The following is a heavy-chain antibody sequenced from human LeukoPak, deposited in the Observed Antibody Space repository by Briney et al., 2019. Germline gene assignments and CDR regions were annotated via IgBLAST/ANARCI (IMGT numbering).Heavy chain of an antibody. CDR2: IYYSGTT. CDR1: GGSISGYY. Sequence: SETLSLTCTVSGGSISGYYWSWLRQPPGKGLEWIAYIYYSGTTNYNPSLQSRVTVSIDTSQNQYSLQLNSVTAADTAVYYCARHDRIPVAASYNYHPMDVWGQGTTVTVSS. J-gene: IGHJ6*02. V-gene: IGHV4-59*08. D-gene: IGHD6-19*01. CDR3: ARHDRIPVAASYNYHPMDV.